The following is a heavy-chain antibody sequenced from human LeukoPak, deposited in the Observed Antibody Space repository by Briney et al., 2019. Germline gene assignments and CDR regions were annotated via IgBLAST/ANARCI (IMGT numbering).Heavy chain of an antibody. CDR1: GASISSTSYY. Sequence: PSETLSLTCTVSGASISSTSYYWNWIRQPDGKGLEWIGRFYTGSTTYNPSLKSRVTISVDTSKNQFSLKLSSVTAADTAVYYCASLGAFHIWGQGTMVTVSS. CDR3: ASLGAFHI. J-gene: IGHJ3*02. CDR2: FYTGST. D-gene: IGHD3-16*01. V-gene: IGHV4-61*02.